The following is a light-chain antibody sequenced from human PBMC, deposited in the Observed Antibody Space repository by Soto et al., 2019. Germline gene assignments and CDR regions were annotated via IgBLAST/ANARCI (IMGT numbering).Light chain of an antibody. CDR2: GAS. Sequence: DIVLTQSPGTLSLSPGKRATLSCRASQSVSTNLAWYQQKPGHSPRLLIYGASTRATGIPARFSGSGSGTEFTLTISSLQSEDFAVYYCQQDNNWPPITFGQGTRLEIK. V-gene: IGKV3-15*01. CDR3: QQDNNWPPIT. CDR1: QSVSTN. J-gene: IGKJ5*01.